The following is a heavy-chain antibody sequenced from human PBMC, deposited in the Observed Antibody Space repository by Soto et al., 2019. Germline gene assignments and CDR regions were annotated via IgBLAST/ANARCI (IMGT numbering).Heavy chain of an antibody. CDR2: ISDYNGNT. D-gene: IGHD1-1*01. J-gene: IGHJ4*02. Sequence: AAVQVSCKASGYTFTSYGISWVRQAPGQGLEWMGWISDYNGNTNNAQKFQGRVTMTTDTSTSTAYMELRSLRSDDTAVYYCARDNELFDYWGQGTLVTVS. CDR1: GYTFTSYG. CDR3: ARDNELFDY. V-gene: IGHV1-18*01.